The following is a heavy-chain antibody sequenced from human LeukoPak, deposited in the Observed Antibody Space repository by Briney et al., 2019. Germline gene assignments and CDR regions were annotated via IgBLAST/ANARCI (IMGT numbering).Heavy chain of an antibody. CDR3: ARATVDIVATMTLGAFDI. J-gene: IGHJ3*02. V-gene: IGHV1-69*13. D-gene: IGHD5-12*01. CDR2: IIPIFGTA. Sequence: SVKVSCKASGGTFSSYAISWVRQAPGQGLEWMGGIIPIFGTANYAQKFQGRVTINADESTSPAYMELSSLRSEDTAVYYCARATVDIVATMTLGAFDIWGQGTMVTVSS. CDR1: GGTFSSYA.